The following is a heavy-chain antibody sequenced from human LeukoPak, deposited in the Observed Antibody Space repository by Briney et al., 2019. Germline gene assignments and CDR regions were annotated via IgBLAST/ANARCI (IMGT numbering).Heavy chain of an antibody. CDR3: ARRCSSTSCYRSWLGERRYYFDY. D-gene: IGHD2-2*01. CDR2: INHSGST. Sequence: SETLSLTCAVYGGSFSGYYWSWIRQLPGKGLEWIGEINHSGSTNYNPSLKSRVTISVDTSKHQFSLKLSSVTAADTAVYYCARRCSSTSCYRSWLGERRYYFDYWGQGTLVTVSS. J-gene: IGHJ4*02. CDR1: GGSFSGYY. V-gene: IGHV4-34*01.